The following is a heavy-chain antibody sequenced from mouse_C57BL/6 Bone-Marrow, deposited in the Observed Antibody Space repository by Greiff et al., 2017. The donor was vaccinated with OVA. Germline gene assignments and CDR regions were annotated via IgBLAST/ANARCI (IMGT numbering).Heavy chain of an antibody. CDR1: GFTFSSYA. D-gene: IGHD3-2*02. J-gene: IGHJ2*01. CDR2: ISSGGDYI. CDR3: TREGTAQRVYFDY. V-gene: IGHV5-9-1*02. Sequence: EVHLVESGEGLVKPGGSLKLSCAASGFTFSSYAMSWVRQTPEKRLEWVAYISSGGDYIYYADTVKGRFTISRDNARNTLYLQMSSLKSEDTAMYYCTREGTAQRVYFDYWGQGTTLTVSS.